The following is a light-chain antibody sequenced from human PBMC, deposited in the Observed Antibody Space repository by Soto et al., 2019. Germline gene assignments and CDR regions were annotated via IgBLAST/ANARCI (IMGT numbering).Light chain of an antibody. Sequence: QSVLTQPPSASGTPGQRVTISCSGNSSNIANNYVYWYQHLPGTAPKVLIYKNNQRPSGVPDRFFGSKSGTSASLAISGLRSEDEADYYCAAWDDTLSGWVFGGGTRSPS. V-gene: IGLV1-47*01. CDR1: SSNIANNY. CDR3: AAWDDTLSGWV. CDR2: KNN. J-gene: IGLJ3*02.